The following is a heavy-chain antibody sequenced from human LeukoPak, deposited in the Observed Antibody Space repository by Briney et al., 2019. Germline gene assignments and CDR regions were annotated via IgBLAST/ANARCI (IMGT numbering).Heavy chain of an antibody. Sequence: SETLSLTCTVSGGSISSYYWSWIRQPAGKGLEWIGRIYTRGSTNYNPSLKSRVTMSVDSSKNQFSLKLSSVTAADTAVYYCARAMEYCSGGSCYLFDYWGQGTLVTVSS. J-gene: IGHJ4*02. V-gene: IGHV4-4*07. CDR1: GGSISSYY. CDR2: IYTRGST. CDR3: ARAMEYCSGGSCYLFDY. D-gene: IGHD2-15*01.